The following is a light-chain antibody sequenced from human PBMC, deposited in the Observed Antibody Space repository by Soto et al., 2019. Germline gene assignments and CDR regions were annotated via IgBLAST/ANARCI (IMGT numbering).Light chain of an antibody. Sequence: QSALTQPASVSGSPGQSITISCTGNSNDVGSFNLVSWYQQHPGKVPKLMIYEATKRPSGVSNRFSGSKSGNTASMTISGLQAEDEADYYCCSYARSSTVVFGGGTKLTVL. CDR3: CSYARSSTVV. J-gene: IGLJ2*01. V-gene: IGLV2-23*01. CDR2: EAT. CDR1: SNDVGSFNL.